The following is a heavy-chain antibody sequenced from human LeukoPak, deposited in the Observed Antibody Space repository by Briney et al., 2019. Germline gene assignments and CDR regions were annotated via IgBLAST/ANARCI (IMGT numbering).Heavy chain of an antibody. D-gene: IGHD2-21*01. CDR3: AAGCGHSDFDY. CDR1: GFTFSEAW. CDR2: FKSKSAGGTT. J-gene: IGHJ4*02. Sequence: GGSLRLSCAASGFTFSEAWMSWVRQAPGKGLEWVGRFKSKSAGGTTDYATPVEGRFTISRDDSQNTVYLQMNSLKMEDTAVYFCAAGCGHSDFDYWGQGTLVTVSS. V-gene: IGHV3-15*01.